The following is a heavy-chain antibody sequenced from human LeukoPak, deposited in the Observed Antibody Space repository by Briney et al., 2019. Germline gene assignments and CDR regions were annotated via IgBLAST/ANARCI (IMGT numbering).Heavy chain of an antibody. CDR3: ARDQTDYDILTGYYKASRWFDP. V-gene: IGHV3-21*01. J-gene: IGHJ5*02. CDR1: GFTFSSYS. D-gene: IGHD3-9*01. Sequence: GGSLRLSCSASGFTFSSYSMNWLRQAPGKGLEGVSSISSSSSYIYYADSVKGRFTISRDNDKNSLYLQMNSLRAEDTAVYYCARDQTDYDILTGYYKASRWFDPWGQGTLVTVSS. CDR2: ISSSSSYI.